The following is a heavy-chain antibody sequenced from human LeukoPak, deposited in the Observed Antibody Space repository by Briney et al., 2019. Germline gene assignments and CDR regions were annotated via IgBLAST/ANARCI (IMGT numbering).Heavy chain of an antibody. J-gene: IGHJ4*02. CDR1: GGPISSGSYY. CDR2: IYTSGST. CDR3: ARASVLLSADY. Sequence: SETLSLTCTVSGGPISSGSYYWSWIRQPAGKGLEWIGRIYTSGSTNYNPSLKSRVTMSVDTSKNQFSLKLSSVTAADTAVYYCARASVLLSADYWGQGILVIVSA. V-gene: IGHV4-61*02. D-gene: IGHD3-10*01.